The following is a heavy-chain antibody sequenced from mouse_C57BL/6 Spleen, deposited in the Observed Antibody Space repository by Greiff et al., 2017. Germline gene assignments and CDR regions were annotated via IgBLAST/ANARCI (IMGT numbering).Heavy chain of an antibody. CDR3: AKRSSYAMDY. CDR2: ICSGGST. V-gene: IGHV2-4*01. Sequence: VKLVESGPGLVQPSQSLSITCTVSGFSLHSYGVHWVRQPPGKGLEWLGVICSGGSTDYYAAFINRLSISKDNSKSQVFFKMNRLQADDTAIYYCAKRSSYAMDYWGQGTSVTVSS. CDR1: GFSLHSYG. D-gene: IGHD1-1*01. J-gene: IGHJ4*01.